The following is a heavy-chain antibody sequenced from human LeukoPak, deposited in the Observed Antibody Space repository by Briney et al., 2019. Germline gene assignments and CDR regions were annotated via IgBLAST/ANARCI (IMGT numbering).Heavy chain of an antibody. V-gene: IGHV1-18*01. D-gene: IGHD2-8*02. J-gene: IGHJ6*02. Sequence: ASVKVSCKASGYIFTEHHINWVRQAPGQGLEWMGWISGYNGNTNYAQKFQGRVTMTTDTATTTAYMELKSLTSDDTAVYYCARDYLHLLVDGDYYYYYGMDVWGQGTTVTVSS. CDR3: ARDYLHLLVDGDYYYYYGMDV. CDR1: GYIFTEHH. CDR2: ISGYNGNT.